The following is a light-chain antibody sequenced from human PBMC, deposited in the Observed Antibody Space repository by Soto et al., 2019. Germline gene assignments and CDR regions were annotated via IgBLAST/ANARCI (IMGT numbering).Light chain of an antibody. CDR1: QSHSNK. CDR2: DPS. Sequence: EIVMTQSPTTLSVSTVERVTLSCRASQSHSNKLGWSQHKPGQPPRLLIYDPSTSAAGTPARFTGSGSGTDFTLTISSLQSEDFAVYYCQQYNTWRSISFGQGTRLEIK. J-gene: IGKJ5*01. V-gene: IGKV3-15*01. CDR3: QQYNTWRSIS.